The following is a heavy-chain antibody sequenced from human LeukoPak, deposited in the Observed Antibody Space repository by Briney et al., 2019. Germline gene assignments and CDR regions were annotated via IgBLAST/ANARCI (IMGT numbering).Heavy chain of an antibody. CDR3: AKDGGSSWSEDAYFDY. CDR1: GFTFSSYG. D-gene: IGHD6-13*01. V-gene: IGHV3-30*18. CDR2: ISYDGSNK. J-gene: IGHJ4*02. Sequence: GRSLRLSCAASGFTFSSYGMHWVRQAPGKRLEWVAVISYDGSNKYYADSVKGRFTISRDNSKNTLYLQMNSLRAEDTAVYYCAKDGGSSWSEDAYFDYWGQGTLVTVSS.